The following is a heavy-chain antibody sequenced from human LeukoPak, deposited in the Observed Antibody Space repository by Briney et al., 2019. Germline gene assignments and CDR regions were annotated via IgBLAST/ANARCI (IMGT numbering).Heavy chain of an antibody. D-gene: IGHD5-12*01. J-gene: IGHJ4*02. CDR3: ARLRGYDLFDF. CDR1: GDSFTSYS. CDR2: IDPGDSYT. Sequence: GESLRISCKASGDSFTSYSISWVRQMPGEALEWMGRIDPGDSYTSYCPSFQGHVTISADKSINTAYLQWSSLKASDTAMYYCARLRGYDLFDFWGQGTLVTVSS. V-gene: IGHV5-10-1*01.